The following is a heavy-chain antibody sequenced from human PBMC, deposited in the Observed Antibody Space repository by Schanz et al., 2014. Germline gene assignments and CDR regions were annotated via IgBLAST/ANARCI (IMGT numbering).Heavy chain of an antibody. Sequence: EVQLLESGGGLVQPGGSLRLACAASGFNFNTYAMSWVRQAPGKGLEWVSSISWNSGSIDYADSVKGRFTISRDNAKNSLYLQMNSLRAEDTALYYCAKDGIMVQGVIWERYFDSWGQGTLVTVSS. CDR1: GFNFNTYA. CDR2: ISWNSGSI. CDR3: AKDGIMVQGVIWERYFDS. J-gene: IGHJ4*02. V-gene: IGHV3-9*01. D-gene: IGHD3-10*01.